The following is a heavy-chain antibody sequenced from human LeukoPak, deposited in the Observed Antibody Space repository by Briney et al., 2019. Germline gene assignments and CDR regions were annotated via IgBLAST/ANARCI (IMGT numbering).Heavy chain of an antibody. J-gene: IGHJ5*02. CDR1: GYTFTGYY. D-gene: IGHD3-22*01. CDR3: ARGSGYYRNWFDP. CDR2: INPNSGGT. Sequence: ASVKVSCKASGYTFTGYYMHWVRQAPGQGLEWMGWINPNSGGTNYAQKFQGRVTMTRGTSISTAYMELSRLRSDDTAVYYCARGSGYYRNWFDPWGQGTLVTVSS. V-gene: IGHV1-2*02.